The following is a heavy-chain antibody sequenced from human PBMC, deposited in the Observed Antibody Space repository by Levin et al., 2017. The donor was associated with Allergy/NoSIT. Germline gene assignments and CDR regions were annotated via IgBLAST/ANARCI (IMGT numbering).Heavy chain of an antibody. CDR3: ARDGGYSSGWCFDY. V-gene: IGHV3-30-3*01. D-gene: IGHD6-19*01. CDR1: GFTFSGYA. J-gene: IGHJ4*02. CDR2: ISYDGSNK. Sequence: GESLKISCAASGFTFSGYAMHWVRQAPGKGLEWVAVISYDGSNKYYADSVKGRFTISRDNSKNTLYLQMNSLRAEDTAVYYCARDGGYSSGWCFDYWGQGTLVTVSS.